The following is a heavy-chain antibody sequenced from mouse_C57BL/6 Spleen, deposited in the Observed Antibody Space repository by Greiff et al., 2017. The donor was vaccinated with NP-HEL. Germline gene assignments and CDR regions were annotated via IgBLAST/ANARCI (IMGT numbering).Heavy chain of an antibody. CDR1: GYTFTDYN. Sequence: EVQLQQSGPELVKPGASVKMSCKASGYTFTDYNMHWVKQSHGKSLEWIGYINPNNGGTSYNQKFKGKATLTVNKSSSTAYMELRSLTSEDSAVYYCARPAYYGSSYGNYFDYWGQGTTLTVSS. J-gene: IGHJ2*01. V-gene: IGHV1-22*01. CDR3: ARPAYYGSSYGNYFDY. D-gene: IGHD1-1*01. CDR2: INPNNGGT.